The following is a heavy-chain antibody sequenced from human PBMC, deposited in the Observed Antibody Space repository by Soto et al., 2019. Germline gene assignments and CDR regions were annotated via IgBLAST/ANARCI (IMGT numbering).Heavy chain of an antibody. Sequence: GGSLRLSCAASGFTFSSYAMHWVRQSPGKGLEWVAVISYDGSNKYYADSVKGRFTISRDNSKNTLYLQMNSLRAEDTAVYYCARALLSYGSGPTGVWGQGTTVTVSS. CDR3: ARALLSYGSGPTGV. D-gene: IGHD3-10*01. V-gene: IGHV3-30-3*01. J-gene: IGHJ6*02. CDR2: ISYDGSNK. CDR1: GFTFSSYA.